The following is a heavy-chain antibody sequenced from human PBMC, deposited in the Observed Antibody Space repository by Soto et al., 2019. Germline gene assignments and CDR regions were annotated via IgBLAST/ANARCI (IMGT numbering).Heavy chain of an antibody. CDR1: GGSIISSSYY. CDR2: IYYSGST. V-gene: IGHV4-39*01. D-gene: IGHD6-13*01. J-gene: IGHJ3*02. CDR3: ARHEPRIAAAGTRGRGAFDI. Sequence: TSETLSLTCTVSGGSIISSSYYWVCIRQPPGNGLEWIGSIYYSGSTYYNPSLKSRVTISVDTSKNQFSLKLSSVTAADTAVYYCARHEPRIAAAGTRGRGAFDIWGQGTMVTVSS.